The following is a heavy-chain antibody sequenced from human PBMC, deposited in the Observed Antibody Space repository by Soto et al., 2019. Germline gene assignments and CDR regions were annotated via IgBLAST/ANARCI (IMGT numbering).Heavy chain of an antibody. CDR3: VRLIGNSWLDQ. J-gene: IGHJ4*02. CDR2: TYYRSQWYY. V-gene: IGHV6-1*01. Sequence: QVQLQQSGPELVKPSQTLSLTCAISGDSVSSNSATWNWIRLSPSRGLEWLGRTYYRSQWYYDYAVSVKSRISINPDTSKNQFSLQLDSLTPEDTAVYFCVRLIGNSWLDQWGQGTLVTVSS. CDR1: GDSVSSNSAT. D-gene: IGHD2-15*01.